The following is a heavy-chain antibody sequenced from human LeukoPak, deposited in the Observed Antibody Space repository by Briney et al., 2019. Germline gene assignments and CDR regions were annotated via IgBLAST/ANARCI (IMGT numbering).Heavy chain of an antibody. CDR2: IYTSGST. J-gene: IGHJ4*02. V-gene: IGHV4-4*07. D-gene: IGHD3-3*01. CDR3: ARDWNGSRAFDY. Sequence: PSETLSLTCTVSGGSINSYYWSWIRQPAGKGLEWIGRIYTSGSTNYDPSLKSRVTISVDKSNNQFSLNLTSVTAADTAVYYCARDWNGSRAFDYWGQGTLVTVFS. CDR1: GGSINSYY.